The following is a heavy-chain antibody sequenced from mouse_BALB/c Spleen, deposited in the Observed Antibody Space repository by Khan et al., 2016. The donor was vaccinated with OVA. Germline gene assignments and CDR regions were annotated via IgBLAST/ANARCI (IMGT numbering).Heavy chain of an antibody. CDR2: ISTYYGDA. Sequence: VQLKESGTELVRPGVSVKISCKGSGYRFTDFTIHWVKQSLAKSLEWIGVISTYYGDADYNQKFKGKATMTVDKSSSTAYMELARLTSEDSAIYYCAXGGGGDRFLYWGQGTLVTVSA. CDR3: AXGGGGDRFLY. J-gene: IGHJ3*01. V-gene: IGHV1S137*01. CDR1: GYRFTDFT.